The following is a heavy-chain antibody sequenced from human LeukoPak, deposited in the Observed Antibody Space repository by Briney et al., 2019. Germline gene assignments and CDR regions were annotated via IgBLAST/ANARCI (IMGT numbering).Heavy chain of an antibody. CDR3: AKVIGTPNF. Sequence: QPGGSLRLSCAASAASGFTFSSYAMSWVRQAPGKGLEWVSAISGSGGSTYYADSVKGRFTISRDNSKNTLCLQMNSLGAEDTAIHYCAKVIGTPNFWGQGTLVTVSS. CDR2: ISGSGGST. J-gene: IGHJ4*02. V-gene: IGHV3-23*01. D-gene: IGHD1-26*01. CDR1: GFTFSSYA.